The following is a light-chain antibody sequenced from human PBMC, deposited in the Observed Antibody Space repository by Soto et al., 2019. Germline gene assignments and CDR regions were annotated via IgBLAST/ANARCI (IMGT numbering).Light chain of an antibody. CDR3: QQYNNWPPYT. CDR1: QSVSSN. V-gene: IGKV3-15*01. CDR2: GAS. Sequence: EIVMTQSPATLSVSPGERATLSCRASQSVSSNLAWYQQTPGQAPRLLIYGASTRATGIPARFSGSGSGTEFTLTISSLQSEDFAVYYCQQYNNWPPYTFGQWTKLEIK. J-gene: IGKJ2*01.